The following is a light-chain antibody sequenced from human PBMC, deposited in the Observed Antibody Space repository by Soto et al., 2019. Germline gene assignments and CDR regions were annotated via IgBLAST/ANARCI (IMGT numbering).Light chain of an antibody. CDR1: QSVYNT. Sequence: EIVMTQSPTTLSVSPGERATLSCRASQSVYNTLAWYQQKPGQAPRLLIYGASTRATGIPARFSGSGSGTEFTLTISSLQSEDFATYYCQQYSKRPLTFGEGTKVEIK. CDR2: GAS. J-gene: IGKJ4*01. CDR3: QQYSKRPLT. V-gene: IGKV3-15*01.